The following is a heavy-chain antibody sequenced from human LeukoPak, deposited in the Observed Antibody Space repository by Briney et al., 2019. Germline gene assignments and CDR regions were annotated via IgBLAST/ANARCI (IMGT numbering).Heavy chain of an antibody. CDR2: ISSSSSYI. Sequence: GGSLRLSCAASGFTFSSYSMNWVRQAPGKGLEWVSSISSSSSYIYYADSVKGRFTISRDNAKNSLYLQMNSLRAEDAAVYYCARAFPPKAAGFLQCYFDYWGQGTLVTVSS. V-gene: IGHV3-21*01. CDR1: GFTFSSYS. CDR3: ARAFPPKAAGFLQCYFDY. D-gene: IGHD6-13*01. J-gene: IGHJ4*02.